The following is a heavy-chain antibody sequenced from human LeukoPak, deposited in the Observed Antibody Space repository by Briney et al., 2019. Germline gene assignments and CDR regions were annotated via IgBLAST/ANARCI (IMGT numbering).Heavy chain of an antibody. Sequence: GGSLRLSCAASGFTVSSNYRSWVRQAPGKGLEWVSVIYSGGSTYYADSVKGRFTISRDNSKNTLYLQMNSLRAEDTAVYYCAKRPYGSGSYYPFDYWGQGTLVTVSS. V-gene: IGHV3-53*05. D-gene: IGHD3-10*01. J-gene: IGHJ4*02. CDR1: GFTVSSNY. CDR2: IYSGGST. CDR3: AKRPYGSGSYYPFDY.